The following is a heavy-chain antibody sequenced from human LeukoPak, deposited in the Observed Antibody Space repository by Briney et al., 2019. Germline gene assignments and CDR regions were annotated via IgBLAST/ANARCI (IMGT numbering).Heavy chain of an antibody. CDR3: ARGDQYYDSSGYYSGYFDY. D-gene: IGHD3-22*01. Sequence: GGSLRLSCAASGFTFSSSAMSWVRQAPGKGLEWVSAISNNGGYTYYADSVQGRFTISRDNSKSTLCLQMNSLRAEDTAVYYCARGDQYYDSSGYYSGYFDYWGQGTLVTVSS. V-gene: IGHV3-23*01. CDR1: GFTFSSSA. J-gene: IGHJ4*02. CDR2: ISNNGGYT.